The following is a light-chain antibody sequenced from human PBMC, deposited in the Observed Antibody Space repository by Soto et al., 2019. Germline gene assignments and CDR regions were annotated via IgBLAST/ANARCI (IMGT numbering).Light chain of an antibody. J-gene: IGLJ1*01. CDR3: CSYAGSPRYV. Sequence: QSALTQPRSVSGSLGQSVTISCTGTSSDVGTYNYVSWYQQHPGEAPKVMIYDVSERPSGVPDRFSGSKSGNTASLTISGLQAEDESDYYCCSYAGSPRYVLGTGTKLTFL. V-gene: IGLV2-11*01. CDR2: DVS. CDR1: SSDVGTYNY.